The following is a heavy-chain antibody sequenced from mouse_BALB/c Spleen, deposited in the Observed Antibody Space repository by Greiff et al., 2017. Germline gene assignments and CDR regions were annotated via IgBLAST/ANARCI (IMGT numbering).Heavy chain of an antibody. D-gene: IGHD1-1*01. Sequence: QVQLKQSGPELVKPGASVKISCKASGYAFSSSWMNWVKQRPGQGLEWIGRIYPGDGDTNYNGKFKGKATLTADKSSSTAYMQLSSLTSVDSAVYFCARVGRYYFDYWGQGTTLTVSS. J-gene: IGHJ2*01. CDR1: GYAFSSSW. V-gene: IGHV1-82*01. CDR3: ARVGRYYFDY. CDR2: IYPGDGDT.